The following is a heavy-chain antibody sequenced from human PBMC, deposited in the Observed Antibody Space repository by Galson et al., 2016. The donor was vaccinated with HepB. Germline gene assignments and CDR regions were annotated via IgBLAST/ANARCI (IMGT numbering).Heavy chain of an antibody. Sequence: PALVTPTQTLTLTCTVSGFSLSTRGVGVGWIRQPPGKALEWLAMSYWDDDKRYSPSLKSRLTVTRDTSNNQVVLTMTNMDPVDTATYYCVHDESGPIDSWGQGTLVTVSS. V-gene: IGHV2-5*02. CDR1: GFSLSTRGVG. CDR3: VHDESGPIDS. CDR2: SYWDDDK. J-gene: IGHJ4*02.